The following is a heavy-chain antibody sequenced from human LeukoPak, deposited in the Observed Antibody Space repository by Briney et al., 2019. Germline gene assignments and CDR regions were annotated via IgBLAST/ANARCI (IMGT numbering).Heavy chain of an antibody. Sequence: HSGRSLRLSCAASGVILSNCAMTWVRQAPGKGLEWVSGIDTKGTRTYYAESVKGRFTISRDNSKNTLFLQMNSLRVEDTAVYYCVTEGVATIPPLWGQGTLVTVSS. CDR3: VTEGVATIPPL. CDR2: IDTKGTRT. J-gene: IGHJ4*02. V-gene: IGHV3-23*01. CDR1: GVILSNCA. D-gene: IGHD5-12*01.